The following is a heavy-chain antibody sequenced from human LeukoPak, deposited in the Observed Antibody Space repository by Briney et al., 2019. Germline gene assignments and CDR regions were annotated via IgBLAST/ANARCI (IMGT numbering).Heavy chain of an antibody. D-gene: IGHD3-16*01. V-gene: IGHV3-7*03. CDR3: ARGGGLDV. CDR2: INHNGNVN. Sequence: GGSLRLSCAASGFTFSSYTMNWVRQAPGKGLEWVASINHNGNVNYYVDSVKGRFTISRDNAKNSLYLQMSNLRAEDTAVYFCARGGGLDVWGQGATVTVSS. CDR1: GFTFSSYT. J-gene: IGHJ6*02.